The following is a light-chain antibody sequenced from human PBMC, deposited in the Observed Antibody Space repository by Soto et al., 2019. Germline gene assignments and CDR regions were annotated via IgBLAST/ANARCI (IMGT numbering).Light chain of an antibody. J-gene: IGLJ1*01. Sequence: QSVLTQPRSVSGSPGQSGTISFTGTSSDVGGYNYVSWYQQHPGKAPKLMIYDVSKRPSGVPDRFSGSKSGNTASLTISGLQAEDEADYYCCSYAGSDTYVFGTGTKVTVL. CDR3: CSYAGSDTYV. V-gene: IGLV2-11*01. CDR1: SSDVGGYNY. CDR2: DVS.